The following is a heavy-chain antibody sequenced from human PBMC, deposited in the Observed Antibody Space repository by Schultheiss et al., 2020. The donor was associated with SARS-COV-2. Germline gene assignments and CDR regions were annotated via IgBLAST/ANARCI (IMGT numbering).Heavy chain of an antibody. CDR2: INPNSGGT. V-gene: IGHV1-2*02. CDR3: ARDAECDYGDYVCYFDY. CDR1: GYTFTGYY. J-gene: IGHJ4*02. Sequence: ASVKVSCKASGYTFTGYYMHWVRQAPGQGLEWMGWINPNSGGTNYAQKFQGRVTMTTDTSTSTAYMELRSLRSDDTAVYYCARDAECDYGDYVCYFDYWGQGTLVTVSS. D-gene: IGHD4-17*01.